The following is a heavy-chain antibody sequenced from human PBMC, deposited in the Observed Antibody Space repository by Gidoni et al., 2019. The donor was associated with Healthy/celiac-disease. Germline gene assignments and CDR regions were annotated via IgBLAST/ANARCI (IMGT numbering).Heavy chain of an antibody. CDR1: GYTFTGYY. V-gene: IGHV1-2*02. Sequence: QVQLVQSGAEVKKPGASVKVPCKASGYTFTGYYMHWVRQAPGQGLEWMGWINPNSGGRNYAQKFQGRVTMTRDTSISTAYMELSRLRSDDTAVYYCARDSDDYSNRPYYYGMDVWGQGTTVTVSS. D-gene: IGHD4-4*01. CDR3: ARDSDDYSNRPYYYGMDV. J-gene: IGHJ6*02. CDR2: INPNSGGR.